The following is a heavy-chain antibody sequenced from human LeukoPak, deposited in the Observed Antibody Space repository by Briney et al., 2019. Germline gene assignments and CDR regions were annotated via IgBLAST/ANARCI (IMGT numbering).Heavy chain of an antibody. CDR2: IKEDGSEK. CDR1: GFTFSIYW. V-gene: IGHV3-7*05. D-gene: IGHD1-1*01. J-gene: IGHJ4*02. CDR3: AKVVGTGTTPTDY. Sequence: PGGSLRLSCAASGFTFSIYWMSWVRQAPGKGLEWVANIKEDGSEKYYVDSVKGRFTISRDNAKNSLYLQMNSLRAEDTAVYYCAKVVGTGTTPTDYWGQGTLVTVSS.